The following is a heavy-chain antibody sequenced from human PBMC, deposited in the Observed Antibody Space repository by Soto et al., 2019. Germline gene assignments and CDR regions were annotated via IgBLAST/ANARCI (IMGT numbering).Heavy chain of an antibody. CDR3: ARPISSGWFDP. CDR1: GFDFSGSA. Sequence: EVQLVESGGGLVQPGGSLDLSCATSGFDFSGSAMHWVRQASGRGLEWLGRIRTKPNSYATIYAASVKDRFTISRDDSKKMVYLHMCGLKTEDTAVYYCARPISSGWFDPWGQGTLVSVTS. J-gene: IGHJ5*02. V-gene: IGHV3-73*01. D-gene: IGHD6-19*01. CDR2: IRTKPNSYAT.